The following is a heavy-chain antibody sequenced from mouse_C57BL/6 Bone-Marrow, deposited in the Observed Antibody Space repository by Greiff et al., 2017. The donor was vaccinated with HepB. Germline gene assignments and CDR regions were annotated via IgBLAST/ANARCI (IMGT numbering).Heavy chain of an antibody. J-gene: IGHJ3*01. CDR2: INPSTGGT. V-gene: IGHV1-42*01. Sequence: EVQLQQSGPELVKPGASVKISCKASGYSFTGYYMNWVKQSPEKSPEWIGEINPSTGGTTYNQKFKAKATLTVDKSSSTAYMQLKSLTSEDSAVYYCARRFAYWGQGTLVTVSA. CDR1: GYSFTGYY. CDR3: ARRFAY.